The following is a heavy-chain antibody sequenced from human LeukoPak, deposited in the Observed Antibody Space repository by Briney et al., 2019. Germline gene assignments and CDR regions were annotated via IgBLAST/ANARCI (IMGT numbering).Heavy chain of an antibody. V-gene: IGHV3-53*01. CDR2: IYRDGNT. CDR3: ARYTFRAVDI. Sequence: GGSLRLSCPASGLSLSVNYMTWVRQSPGKGLEWLSNIYRDGNTYYADSVNGRFSISRDDYKNTLYLEMNSLRAEDTALYYCARYTFRAVDIWGQGSMVTVSS. D-gene: IGHD2-2*02. J-gene: IGHJ3*02. CDR1: GLSLSVNY.